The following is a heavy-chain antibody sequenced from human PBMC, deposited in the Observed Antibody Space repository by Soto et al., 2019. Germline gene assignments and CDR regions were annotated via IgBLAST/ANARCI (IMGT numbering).Heavy chain of an antibody. CDR1: GFTFSSYG. CDR3: ARQGSGRGHFQEEFAFDI. V-gene: IGHV3-33*01. D-gene: IGHD3-10*01. J-gene: IGHJ3*02. Sequence: GSLRLSCAASGFTFSSYGMHWVRQAPGKGLEWVAVIWYDGSNKYYADSVKGRFTISRDNSKNTLYLQMNSLRSEDTAVYYCARQGSGRGHFQEEFAFDIWGQGTMVTVSS. CDR2: IWYDGSNK.